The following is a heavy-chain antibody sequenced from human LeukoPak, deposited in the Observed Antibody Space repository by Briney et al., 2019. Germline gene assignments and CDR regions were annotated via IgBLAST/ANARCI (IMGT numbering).Heavy chain of an antibody. V-gene: IGHV4-59*12. CDR2: IYYTGST. Sequence: SETLSLTCTVSGGSITTYYWSWLRQPPGKGLEWIGFIYYTGSTNYNPSLQSRVTISVDTSKNQFSLKLSSVTAADTAVYYCARDQRYSSGFDYWGQGTLVTVSS. CDR1: GGSITTYY. CDR3: ARDQRYSSGFDY. D-gene: IGHD6-19*01. J-gene: IGHJ4*02.